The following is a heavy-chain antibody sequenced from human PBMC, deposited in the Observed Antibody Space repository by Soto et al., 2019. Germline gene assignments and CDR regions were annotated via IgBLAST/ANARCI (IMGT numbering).Heavy chain of an antibody. J-gene: IGHJ6*02. CDR3: AREAGYYGSGSYTTTYYYYGMDV. CDR1: GGTFSSYA. CDR2: IIPIFGTA. V-gene: IGHV1-69*13. D-gene: IGHD3-10*01. Sequence: SVKVSCKASGGTFSSYAISWVRQAPGQGLEWMGGIIPIFGTANYAQKFQGRVTITADESTSTAYMELSSLRSEDTAVYYCAREAGYYGSGSYTTTYYYYGMDVWGQGTTVTVSS.